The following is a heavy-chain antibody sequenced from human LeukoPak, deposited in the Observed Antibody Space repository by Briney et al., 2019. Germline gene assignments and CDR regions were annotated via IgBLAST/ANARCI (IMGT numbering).Heavy chain of an antibody. V-gene: IGHV3-48*01. J-gene: IGHJ4*02. D-gene: IGHD6-6*01. CDR2: ISSSSSTI. Sequence: GGSLRLSCAASGFTFSSYSMNWVRQAPGKGLEWVSYISSSSSTIYYADSVKGRFTNSRDNSKNTLYLQMNSLRAEDTAVYYCAKLIAAPLGDFDYWGQGTLVTVSS. CDR3: AKLIAAPLGDFDY. CDR1: GFTFSSYS.